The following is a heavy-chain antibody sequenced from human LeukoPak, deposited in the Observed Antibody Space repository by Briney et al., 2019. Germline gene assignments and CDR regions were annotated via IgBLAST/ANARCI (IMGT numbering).Heavy chain of an antibody. J-gene: IGHJ4*01. V-gene: IGHV3-7*01. CDR1: GFTFTDYW. Sequence: GGSLRLSCEVSGFTFTDYWMNWVRQAPGKGPEWVASIRQDGSEKTYADSVKGRFTISRDNTKNSLSLQLNGLRAEDTAVYYCARDGTAAGLYFDLWGQGTLVTVSS. CDR2: IRQDGSEK. D-gene: IGHD6-13*01. CDR3: ARDGTAAGLYFDL.